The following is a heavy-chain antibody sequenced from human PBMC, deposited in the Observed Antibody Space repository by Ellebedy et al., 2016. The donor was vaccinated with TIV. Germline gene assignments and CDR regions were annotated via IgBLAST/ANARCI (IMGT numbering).Heavy chain of an antibody. J-gene: IGHJ5*02. Sequence: GESLKISCKGSGYNFTNYWIDWGRQLPGKGLELMGIIYPGDSDTTYSTSLQGQVTISADKSVRTTYLQWSSLKASDTAMYYCARRDGSGVGARFDPWGQGTLVTVSS. CDR3: ARRDGSGVGARFDP. V-gene: IGHV5-51*01. D-gene: IGHD3-10*01. CDR1: GYNFTNYW. CDR2: IYPGDSDT.